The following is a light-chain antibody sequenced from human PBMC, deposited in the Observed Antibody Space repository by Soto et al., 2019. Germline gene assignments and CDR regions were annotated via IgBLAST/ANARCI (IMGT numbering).Light chain of an antibody. V-gene: IGKV3-20*01. CDR1: QSISSSY. Sequence: EIVLTQSPATLSVSPGKRATLSCLASQSISSSYLAWYQQKPGQAPRLLIYHASSRATGIPDRFGGSGSGADFTLTISRLEAADFAVYYCHQYDTSWTFGQGTKVDIK. CDR2: HAS. CDR3: HQYDTSWT. J-gene: IGKJ1*01.